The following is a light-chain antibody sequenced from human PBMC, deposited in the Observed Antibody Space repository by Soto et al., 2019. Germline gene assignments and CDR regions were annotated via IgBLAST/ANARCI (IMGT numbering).Light chain of an antibody. Sequence: VLTQSPGTLSLSPGERATISCRASQSISSNYLAWYQHKPGQAPRLLIYGASSRATGIPHRFGGSGPGTDFTLTISRLEPEDCGVFYCQQYGNSPPYTFGQGTRLEIK. J-gene: IGKJ2*01. CDR1: QSISSNY. CDR3: QQYGNSPPYT. CDR2: GAS. V-gene: IGKV3-20*01.